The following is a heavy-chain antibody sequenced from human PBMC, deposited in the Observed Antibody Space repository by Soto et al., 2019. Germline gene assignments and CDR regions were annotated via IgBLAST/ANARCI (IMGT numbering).Heavy chain of an antibody. CDR3: ARALGGDYYYYYGMDV. Sequence: SETLSLTCAVSGGSISSGGYSWSWIRQPPGKGLEWIGYIYHSGSTYYNPSLKSRVTISVDRSKNQFSLKLSSVTAADTAVYYCARALGGDYYYYYGMDVWGQGTTVTVSS. CDR1: GGSISSGGYS. V-gene: IGHV4-30-2*01. J-gene: IGHJ6*02. D-gene: IGHD4-17*01. CDR2: IYHSGST.